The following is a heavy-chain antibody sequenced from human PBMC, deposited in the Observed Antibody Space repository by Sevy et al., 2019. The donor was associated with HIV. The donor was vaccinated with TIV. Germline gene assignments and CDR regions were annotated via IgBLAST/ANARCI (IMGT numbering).Heavy chain of an antibody. Sequence: GGCLRLSCAASGFSFNDHAMHWVRQVPGKGLEWVSGVSWNSRNIGYADSVKDRFTISRDNANHFLYLEMNSLRPEDTSFYYCAKDINRFCDGINCYPYYYYFYGLDVWGQGTTVTVSS. J-gene: IGHJ6*02. CDR1: GFSFNDHA. CDR3: AKDINRFCDGINCYPYYYYFYGLDV. D-gene: IGHD2-15*01. CDR2: VSWNSRNI. V-gene: IGHV3-9*01.